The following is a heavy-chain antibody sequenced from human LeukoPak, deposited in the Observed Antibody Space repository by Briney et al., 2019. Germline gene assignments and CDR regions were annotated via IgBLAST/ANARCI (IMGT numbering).Heavy chain of an antibody. V-gene: IGHV4-34*01. D-gene: IGHD2-2*01. Sequence: SETLSLTCAVYGESFSAYSWNWIRQSPGKGLEWIGEINHSGSTNYNPSLKSRVTISVDTSKNQTSKRQFSLKLNSVTAADTAAYYCTRERSTPGINWFDPWGQGTLVTVSS. CDR2: INHSGST. CDR1: GESFSAYS. CDR3: TRERSTPGINWFDP. J-gene: IGHJ5*02.